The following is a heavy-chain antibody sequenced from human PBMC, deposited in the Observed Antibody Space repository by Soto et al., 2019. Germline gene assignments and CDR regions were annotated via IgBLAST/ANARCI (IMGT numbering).Heavy chain of an antibody. J-gene: IGHJ4*02. V-gene: IGHV1-18*01. CDR3: ARDRVYYDGRGYSDFDT. CDR1: GYTFTSYG. CDR2: ISAYNGNT. D-gene: IGHD3-22*01. Sequence: GASVKVSCKASGYTFTSYGISWVRQAPGQGLEWMGWISAYNGNTNYAQKLQGRATMTTDTSTSTAYMELRSLRSDDTAVYYCARDRVYYDGRGYSDFDTWGQEDVLTISS.